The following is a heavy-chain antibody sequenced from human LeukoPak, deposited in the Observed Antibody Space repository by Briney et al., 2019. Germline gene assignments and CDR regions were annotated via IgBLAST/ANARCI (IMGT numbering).Heavy chain of an antibody. V-gene: IGHV3-21*01. J-gene: IGHJ6*03. Sequence: PGGSLSLSCVASGFSFSDYSMNWVRQAPGKGLEWVSSINSRSNDVYYADSVKGRFTISRDNAKNSLYLQMNSLRAEDTAVYYCARDSPTTTDYYYYMDVWGKGTTVTVSS. CDR2: INSRSNDV. D-gene: IGHD4-17*01. CDR3: ARDSPTTTDYYYYMDV. CDR1: GFSFSDYS.